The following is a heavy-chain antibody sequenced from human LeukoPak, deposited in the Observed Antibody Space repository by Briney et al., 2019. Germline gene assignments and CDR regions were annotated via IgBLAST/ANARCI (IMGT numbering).Heavy chain of an antibody. CDR2: IKQDGSEK. V-gene: IGHV3-7*01. CDR1: GFTFSSYW. J-gene: IGHJ4*02. CDR3: ARDSHIRYFEPTLDY. D-gene: IGHD3-9*01. Sequence: PGGSLRLSCAASGFTFSSYWMSWVRQAPGKGLEWVANIKQDGSEKYYVDSVKGRLTISRDNAKNSLYLQMNSLRAEDTAVYYCARDSHIRYFEPTLDYWGQGTLVTVSS.